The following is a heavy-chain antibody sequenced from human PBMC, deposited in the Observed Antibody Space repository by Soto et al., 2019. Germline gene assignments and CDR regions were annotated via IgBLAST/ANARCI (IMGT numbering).Heavy chain of an antibody. J-gene: IGHJ5*02. Sequence: QLQLQESGPGLVKPSETLSLTCTVYGGSISSSSYYWGWIRQPPGKGLEWIGSIYYSGSTYSNPSLKSRVTISVDTSKNQFSLKLTSVTAADTAIYYCARLSHPYWFDPWGQGTLVTVSS. V-gene: IGHV4-39*01. CDR1: GGSISSSSYY. CDR3: ARLSHPYWFDP. CDR2: IYYSGST.